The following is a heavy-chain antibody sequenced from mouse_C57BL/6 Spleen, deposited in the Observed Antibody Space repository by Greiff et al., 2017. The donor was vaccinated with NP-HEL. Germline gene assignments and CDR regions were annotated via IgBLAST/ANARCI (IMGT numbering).Heavy chain of an antibody. D-gene: IGHD1-1*01. V-gene: IGHV1-54*01. J-gene: IGHJ2*01. CDR1: GYAFTNYL. CDR2: INPGSGGT. Sequence: VNVVESGAELVRPGTSVKVSCKASGYAFTNYLIEWVKQRPGQGLEWIGVINPGSGGTNYNEKFKGKATLTADKSSSTAYMQLSSLTSEDSAVYFCARERITTVAIDYWGQGTTLTVSS. CDR3: ARERITTVAIDY.